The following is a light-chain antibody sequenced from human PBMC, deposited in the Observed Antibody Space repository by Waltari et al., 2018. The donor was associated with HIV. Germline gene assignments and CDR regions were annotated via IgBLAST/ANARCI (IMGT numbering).Light chain of an antibody. Sequence: QSALTQPASVSGSPGQSITISCTCTRSNVGSDDLVSWYHQPPREAPKHIIYEVTKRPSGVSNRFSGAKSGNTASLTISGLQAEDEADYYCCSCPRSGIRYVFGTGTKVTVL. CDR2: EVT. CDR3: CSCPRSGIRYV. CDR1: RSNVGSDDL. J-gene: IGLJ1*01. V-gene: IGLV2-23*02.